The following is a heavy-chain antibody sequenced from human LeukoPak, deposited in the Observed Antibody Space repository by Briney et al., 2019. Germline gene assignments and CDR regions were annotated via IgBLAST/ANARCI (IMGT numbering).Heavy chain of an antibody. D-gene: IGHD6-19*01. J-gene: IGHJ5*02. V-gene: IGHV1-8*01. CDR3: ARGRRQWLAYNWFDP. CDR1: GYTFTSYD. CDR2: MNPNSGNT. Sequence: ASVKVFCKASGYTFTSYDINWVRQATGQGLEWMGWMNPNSGNTGYAQKFQGRVTMTRNTSISTAYMELSSLRSEDTAVYYCARGRRQWLAYNWFDPWGQGTLVTVSS.